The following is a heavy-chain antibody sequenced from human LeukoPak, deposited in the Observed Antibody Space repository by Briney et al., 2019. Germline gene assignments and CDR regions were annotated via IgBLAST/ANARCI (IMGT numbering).Heavy chain of an antibody. V-gene: IGHV4-61*02. CDR1: GGSISSGSYY. D-gene: IGHD6-19*01. CDR2: IYTSGST. Sequence: PSQTLSLTCTVSGGSISSGSYYWSWIRQPAGKGLEWIGRIYTSGSTNYNPSLKSRVTISVDTSQNQFSLKLSSVTAADTSVLYWARGGCSSGWKGGYYFDYWGQGTLVTVSS. CDR3: ARGGCSSGWKGGYYFDY. J-gene: IGHJ4*02.